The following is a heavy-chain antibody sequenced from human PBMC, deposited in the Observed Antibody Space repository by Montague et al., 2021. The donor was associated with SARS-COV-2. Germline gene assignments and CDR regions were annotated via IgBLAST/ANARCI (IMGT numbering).Heavy chain of an antibody. Sequence: SETLSLTCTVSGGSISSSSYYWAWIRQPPGKGPEWIGSIYYRGSTYYNPSLKSRVFISVDTSKNQFSLYLGSVTAADTAVYYCARGRQHFNMIVVVMTGGEYYFDYWGQGTLVTVSS. CDR1: GGSISSSSYY. D-gene: IGHD3-22*01. CDR2: IYYRGST. J-gene: IGHJ4*02. CDR3: ARGRQHFNMIVVVMTGGEYYFDY. V-gene: IGHV4-39*02.